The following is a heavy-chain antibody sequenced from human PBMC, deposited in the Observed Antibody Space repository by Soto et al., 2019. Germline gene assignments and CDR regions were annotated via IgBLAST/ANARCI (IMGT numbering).Heavy chain of an antibody. V-gene: IGHV3-74*01. D-gene: IGHD3-16*02. CDR2: IDSDGGGT. CDR3: ASVVGQLSLQAFDY. J-gene: IGHJ4*02. Sequence: EVQLVESGGGLVQPGGSLRLSCAASGFTFSSYWMHWVRQAPGKGLVCVSRIDSDGGGTGYADSVKGRFSISRDNAKNTLYRQMNIMRAEDTAVYYCASVVGQLSLQAFDYWGQVTLVTVSS. CDR1: GFTFSSYW.